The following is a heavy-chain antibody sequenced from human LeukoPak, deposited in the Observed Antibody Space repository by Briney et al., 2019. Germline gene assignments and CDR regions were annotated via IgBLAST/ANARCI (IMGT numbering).Heavy chain of an antibody. J-gene: IGHJ4*02. Sequence: GGSLRLSCAASRFTFSDYYMSWIRQAPGKGLEWVSYISSSSSYTNYADSVKGRFTISRDNAKNSLYLQMNSLRAEDTAVYYCARAGAAAALGTFDYWGQGTLVTVSS. D-gene: IGHD6-13*01. V-gene: IGHV3-11*06. CDR2: ISSSSSYT. CDR3: ARAGAAAALGTFDY. CDR1: RFTFSDYY.